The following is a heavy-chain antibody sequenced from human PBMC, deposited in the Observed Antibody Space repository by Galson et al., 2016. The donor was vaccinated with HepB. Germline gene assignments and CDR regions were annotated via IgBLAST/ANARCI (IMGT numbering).Heavy chain of an antibody. V-gene: IGHV4-39*01. D-gene: IGHD7-27*01. CDR3: ARQLRQRTTWGVHLQFYMDV. J-gene: IGHJ6*03. CDR1: GGSVNSRTSY. Sequence: SETLSLTCSVSGGSVNSRTSYWDWVRQPPGKGLEWIGTTDYSGSSYYNPSLKSRVAISIDTSKNQISLRLNSVTAADTGVYYCARQLRQRTTWGVHLQFYMDVWGKGTTVTVS. CDR2: TDYSGSS.